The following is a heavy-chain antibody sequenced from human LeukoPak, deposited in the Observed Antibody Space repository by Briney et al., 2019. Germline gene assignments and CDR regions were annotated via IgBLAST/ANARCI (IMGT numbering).Heavy chain of an antibody. J-gene: IGHJ4*02. CDR1: GFTFEDYA. D-gene: IGHD3-9*01. V-gene: IGHV3-9*01. CDR3: AKADILTGIDY. Sequence: GGSLRLSCAASGFTFEDYAMHWVRQAPGKGLEWVSGISWNSGSIGYADSVKGRFTISRDNAKNSLYLQMNSLRAEDTALYYCAKADILTGIDYWGQGTLVTVSS. CDR2: ISWNSGSI.